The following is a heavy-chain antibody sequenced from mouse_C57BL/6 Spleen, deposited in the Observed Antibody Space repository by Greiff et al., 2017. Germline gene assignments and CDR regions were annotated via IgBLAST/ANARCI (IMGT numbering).Heavy chain of an antibody. J-gene: IGHJ3*01. CDR1: GFNIKDDY. V-gene: IGHV14-4*01. Sequence: VQLQQSGAELVRPGASVKLSCTASGFNIKDDYMHWVKQRPEQGLEWIGWIDPENGDTEYASKFQGKATITADTSSNTAYLQLSSLSSEDTAVYYCTTRGVFTTDWGQGTLVTVSA. CDR2: IDPENGDT. D-gene: IGHD1-1*01. CDR3: TTRGVFTTD.